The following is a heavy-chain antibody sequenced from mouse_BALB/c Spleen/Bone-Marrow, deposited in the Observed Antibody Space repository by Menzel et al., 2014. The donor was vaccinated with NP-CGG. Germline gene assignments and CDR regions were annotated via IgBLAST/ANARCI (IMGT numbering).Heavy chain of an antibody. Sequence: EVKVVESGGGLVQPGGSLKLSCAASGFTFSSYGMSWVRQTPDKRLELVATINSNGGSTYYPDSVKGRFTISRDNAKNTLYLQMSSLKSEDTDMYYCARDGSSYEGNYFDYWGQGTTLTVSS. V-gene: IGHV5-6-3*01. CDR1: GFTFSSYG. CDR3: ARDGSSYEGNYFDY. CDR2: INSNGGST. D-gene: IGHD1-1*01. J-gene: IGHJ2*01.